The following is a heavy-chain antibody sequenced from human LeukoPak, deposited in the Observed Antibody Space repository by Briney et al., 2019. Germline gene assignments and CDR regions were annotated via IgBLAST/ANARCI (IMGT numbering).Heavy chain of an antibody. J-gene: IGHJ4*02. CDR1: GYSFTSYW. CDR2: IYPGDSDT. CDR3: ARHLQAPVAITASPFDY. V-gene: IGHV5-51*01. D-gene: IGHD6-19*01. Sequence: GESLKISCKASGYSFTSYWIGWVRQMPGKGLEWMGIIYPGDSDTRYSPSFQGQVTISADKSISTAYLQWSSLKASDTAMYYCARHLQAPVAITASPFDYWGQGTLVTVSS.